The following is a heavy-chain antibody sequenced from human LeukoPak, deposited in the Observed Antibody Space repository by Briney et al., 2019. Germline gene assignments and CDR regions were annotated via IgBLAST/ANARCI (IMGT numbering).Heavy chain of an antibody. CDR2: INPSGGST. J-gene: IGHJ5*02. V-gene: IGHV1-46*01. Sequence: ASVKVSCKASGYTFTSYYMHWVRQAPGQGLEWMGIINPSGGSTSYAQKFQGRVTMTRDTSTSTAYMELSSLRSEDTAVYYCAALDTIFGVVRINWFDPWGQGTLVTVSS. CDR1: GYTFTSYY. D-gene: IGHD3-3*01. CDR3: AALDTIFGVVRINWFDP.